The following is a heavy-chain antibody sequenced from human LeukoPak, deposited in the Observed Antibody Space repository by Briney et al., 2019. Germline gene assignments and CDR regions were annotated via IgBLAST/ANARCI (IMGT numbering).Heavy chain of an antibody. Sequence: SETLSLTCTVSGYSISSGYYWGWIRQPPGKGLEGTGSIGHSGSTYYNPSLKSRITISADTAKKQFSLRLSSVTDADTAVYYCARDRFDDRSGYYYHYYYYMDVWGKGTTVTVSS. CDR2: IGHSGST. CDR3: ARDRFDDRSGYYYHYYYYMDV. CDR1: GYSISSGYY. D-gene: IGHD3-22*01. J-gene: IGHJ6*03. V-gene: IGHV4-38-2*02.